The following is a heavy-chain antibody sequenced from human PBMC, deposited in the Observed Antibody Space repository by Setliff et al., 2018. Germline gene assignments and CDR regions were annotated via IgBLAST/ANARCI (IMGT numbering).Heavy chain of an antibody. J-gene: IGHJ3*02. V-gene: IGHV1-69*13. CDR3: ARGTANMYDILTGYGAFDI. CDR1: GGTFSSYA. Sequence: SVKVSCKASGGTFSSYAISWVRQAPGQGLEWMGGIIPIFGTANYAQKFQGRVTITADESTGTAYMELSSLRSEDTAVYYCARGTANMYDILTGYGAFDIWGQGTMVTVSS. CDR2: IIPIFGTA. D-gene: IGHD3-9*01.